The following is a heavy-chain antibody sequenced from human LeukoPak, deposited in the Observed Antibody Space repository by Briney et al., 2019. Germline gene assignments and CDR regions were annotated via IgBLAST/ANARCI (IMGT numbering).Heavy chain of an antibody. J-gene: IGHJ4*02. CDR2: IYYSGST. CDR3: ARRTGYYDGLDY. V-gene: IGHV4-59*01. Sequence: PSETLSLTCTVSGGSISSYYWSWIRQPPGKGLEWTGYIYYSGSTNYNPSLKSRVTISVDTSKNQFSLKLSSVTAADTAVYYCARRTGYYDGLDYWGQGTLVTVSS. D-gene: IGHD3/OR15-3a*01. CDR1: GGSISSYY.